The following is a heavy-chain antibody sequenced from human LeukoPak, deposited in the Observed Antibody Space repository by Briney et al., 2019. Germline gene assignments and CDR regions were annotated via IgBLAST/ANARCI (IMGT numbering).Heavy chain of an antibody. CDR1: GGSISSYY. CDR3: AGGPGVGWQQLDEPSVSDFHYS. J-gene: IGHJ4*02. CDR2: INHSGST. D-gene: IGHD6-13*01. Sequence: SETLSLTCTVSGGSISSYYWSWIRQPPGKGLEWIGEINHSGSTNYNPSLKSRVTISVDTSKNQFSLKLSSVTAADTAVYYCAGGPGVGWQQLDEPSVSDFHYSWGQGTLVTVSS. V-gene: IGHV4-34*01.